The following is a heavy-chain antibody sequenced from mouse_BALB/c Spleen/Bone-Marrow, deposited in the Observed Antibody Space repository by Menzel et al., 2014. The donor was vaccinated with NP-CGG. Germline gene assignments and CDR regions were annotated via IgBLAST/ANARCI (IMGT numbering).Heavy chain of an antibody. J-gene: IGHJ3*01. V-gene: IGHV3-8*02. Sequence: EVKLMESGPSLVKPSQTLSLTCSVTGDSITSGYWNWIRKFPGNKLEYMGYISYSGSTYYNPSLKSRISITRDTSKNXYYLQLNSVTTEDTAPYYCARDYGYPAWFAYWGQGTLVTVSA. D-gene: IGHD1-2*01. CDR2: ISYSGST. CDR1: GDSITSGY. CDR3: ARDYGYPAWFAY.